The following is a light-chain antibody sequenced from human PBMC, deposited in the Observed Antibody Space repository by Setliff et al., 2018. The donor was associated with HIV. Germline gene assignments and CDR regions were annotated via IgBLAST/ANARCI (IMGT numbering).Light chain of an antibody. CDR3: SIHRSRGYV. Sequence: QSALAQPASVSGSPGQSITISCTGTGSDVATSKYVSWYQQHPGKAPKLIIYDIVTRPSGVSNRFSGSKSGGTASLTISGLQAEDEADYYCSIHRSRGYVFGSGTKATVL. J-gene: IGLJ1*01. CDR2: DIV. V-gene: IGLV2-14*03. CDR1: GSDVATSKY.